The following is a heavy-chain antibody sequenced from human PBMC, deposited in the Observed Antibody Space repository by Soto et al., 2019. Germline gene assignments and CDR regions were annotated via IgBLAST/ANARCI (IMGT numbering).Heavy chain of an antibody. CDR3: AKAKPRYDFWSGYPGFDY. Sequence: GGSLRLSCAASGFTFSSYAMSWVRQAPGKGLEWVSAISGSGGSTYYADSVKGRFTISRDNSKNTLYLQMNSLRAEDTAVYYCAKAKPRYDFWSGYPGFDYWGQGTLVTVSS. V-gene: IGHV3-23*01. J-gene: IGHJ4*02. CDR1: GFTFSSYA. CDR2: ISGSGGST. D-gene: IGHD3-3*01.